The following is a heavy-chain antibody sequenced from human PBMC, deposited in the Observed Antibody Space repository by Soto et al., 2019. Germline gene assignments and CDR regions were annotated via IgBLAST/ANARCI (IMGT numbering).Heavy chain of an antibody. J-gene: IGHJ4*02. D-gene: IGHD2-8*02. CDR2: ISGSGGST. Sequence: GGTLRLSCAASGFTFSSYAMSWVRQAPGRGLEWVAAISGSGGSTYCADSVKGRFTISRDNSKNTLYLQMNSLRAEDTAVYYCATDPTLLVLPSYFDYWGQGPLVTGSS. CDR3: ATDPTLLVLPSYFDY. CDR1: GFTFSSYA. V-gene: IGHV3-23*01.